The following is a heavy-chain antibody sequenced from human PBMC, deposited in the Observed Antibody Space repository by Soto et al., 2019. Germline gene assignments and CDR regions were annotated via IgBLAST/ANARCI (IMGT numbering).Heavy chain of an antibody. CDR3: CSPQRRCRDWVYY. CDR1: GFTFSDHY. D-gene: IGHD2-21*02. Sequence: EVRLVESGGGLVQPGGSLRLSCAASGFTFSDHYMDWVRQAPGKGLEWVARSRDRQTGYTIEYTASVEGRFTISRAESGSSVILQTIYLKAEATAVYYCCSPQRRCRDWVYYWGQGTRVTVSS. V-gene: IGHV3-72*01. J-gene: IGHJ4*02. CDR2: SRDRQTGYTI.